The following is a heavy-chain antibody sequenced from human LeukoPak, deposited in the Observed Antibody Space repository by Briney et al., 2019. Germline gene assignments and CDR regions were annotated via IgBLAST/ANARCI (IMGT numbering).Heavy chain of an antibody. CDR1: GFTFSSYG. V-gene: IGHV3-30*02. CDR3: ARHERRAAAGTFDY. Sequence: GGSLRLSCTTSGFTFSSYGMRWVRQAPGKGLEWVAFMRYDGNNKYYADSVKGRFTISRDNSKNTLYLQMNSLRAEDTAVYYCARHERRAAAGTFDYWGQGTLVTVSS. J-gene: IGHJ4*02. D-gene: IGHD6-13*01. CDR2: MRYDGNNK.